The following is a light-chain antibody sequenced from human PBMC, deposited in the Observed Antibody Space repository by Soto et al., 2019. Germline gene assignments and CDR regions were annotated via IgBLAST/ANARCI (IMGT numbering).Light chain of an antibody. Sequence: VVKMPPATMVVFPLVRATLFCRASQSFRGLLAWYQQKPGQAPRLLIYDAYNRATGIPPRFSGSGSGTDFTLTISSLEPREFAVYYCQQRSNLPIPFGQGTRLEIK. CDR2: DAY. J-gene: IGKJ5*01. CDR1: QSFRGL. V-gene: IGKV3-11*01. CDR3: QQRSNLPIP.